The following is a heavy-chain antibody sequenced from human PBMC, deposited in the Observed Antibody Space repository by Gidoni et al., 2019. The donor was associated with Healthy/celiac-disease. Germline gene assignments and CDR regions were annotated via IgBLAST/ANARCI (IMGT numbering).Heavy chain of an antibody. D-gene: IGHD3-10*01. CDR3: AKHIIMVRGVDMKPEYNWFDP. V-gene: IGHV4-34*01. Sequence: QVQLQQWGAGLLKPSETLSLTCAVYGGSFSGYYWSWIRQPPGKGLEWIGEINHSGSTNYNPSLKSRVTISVDTSKNQFSLKLSSVTAADTAVYYCAKHIIMVRGVDMKPEYNWFDPWGQGTLVTVSS. J-gene: IGHJ5*02. CDR1: GGSFSGYY. CDR2: INHSGST.